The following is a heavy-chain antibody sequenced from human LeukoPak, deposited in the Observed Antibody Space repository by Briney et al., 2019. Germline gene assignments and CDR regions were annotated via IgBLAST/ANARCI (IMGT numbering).Heavy chain of an antibody. D-gene: IGHD3-22*01. CDR1: GFTFSSYS. V-gene: IGHV3-21*04. CDR3: AKDHYYDSSGHFDY. Sequence: GGSLRLSCAASGFTFSSYSMNWVRQAPGKGLEWVSSISSSSSYIYYADPVKGRFTISRDNAKNSLYLQMNSLRAEDMALYYCAKDHYYDSSGHFDYWGQGTLVTVSS. CDR2: ISSSSSYI. J-gene: IGHJ4*02.